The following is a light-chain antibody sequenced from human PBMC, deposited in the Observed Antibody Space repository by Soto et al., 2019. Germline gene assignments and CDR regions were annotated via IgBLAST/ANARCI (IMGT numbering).Light chain of an antibody. CDR1: SSNIGAGFD. Sequence: QAVVTQPPSVSGAPGQRLTISCAGTSSNIGAGFDVHWYQQLPGTAPKLLIYANDDRPSGVPDRFSGSTSGTLASLAITGLQAEDAADYYCQSYDNSLLAYVFGGGTKLTVL. CDR2: AND. CDR3: QSYDNSLLAYV. J-gene: IGLJ2*01. V-gene: IGLV1-40*01.